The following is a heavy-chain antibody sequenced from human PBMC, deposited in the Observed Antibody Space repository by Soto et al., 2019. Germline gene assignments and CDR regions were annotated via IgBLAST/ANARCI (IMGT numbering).Heavy chain of an antibody. J-gene: IGHJ3*02. D-gene: IGHD3-16*01. V-gene: IGHV3-11*01. CDR3: ARDKRSDLEAFDI. CDR2: ISSSGSTI. Sequence: LRLSFAASGFTFSDYYMSWIRQAPGKGLEWVSYISSSGSTIYYADSVKGRFTISRDNAKNSLYLQMNSLRAEDTAVYYCARDKRSDLEAFDIWGQGTMVTVSS. CDR1: GFTFSDYY.